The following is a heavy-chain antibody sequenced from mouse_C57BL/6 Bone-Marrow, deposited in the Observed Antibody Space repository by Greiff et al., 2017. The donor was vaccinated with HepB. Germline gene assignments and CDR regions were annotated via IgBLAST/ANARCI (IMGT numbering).Heavy chain of an antibody. CDR1: GYAFSSSW. D-gene: IGHD3-2*02. J-gene: IGHJ2*01. CDR3: ELRLRY. V-gene: IGHV1-82*01. CDR2: IYPGDGDT. Sequence: VQVVESGPELVKPGASVKISCKASGYAFSSSWMNWVKPRPGKGLEWIGRIYPGDGDTNYNGKFKGKATLTADKSSSTAYMQLSSLTSEDSAVYFCELRLRYWGQGTTLTVSS.